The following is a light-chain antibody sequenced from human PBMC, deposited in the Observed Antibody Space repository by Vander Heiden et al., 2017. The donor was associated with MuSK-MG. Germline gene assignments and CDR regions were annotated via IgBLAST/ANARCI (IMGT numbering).Light chain of an antibody. J-gene: IGKJ2*01. CDR1: QSISRS. CDR3: QQDSCYPST. V-gene: IGKV1-5*03. Sequence: DIQMTQSPSTLSASVGDRVTITCRASQSISRSLAWFQQKPGKAPKLLIYRASSLESGVPSSISGSGSGTEFTLTIGSLQPDDFATYYCQQDSCYPSTFGQGTKLEIK. CDR2: RAS.